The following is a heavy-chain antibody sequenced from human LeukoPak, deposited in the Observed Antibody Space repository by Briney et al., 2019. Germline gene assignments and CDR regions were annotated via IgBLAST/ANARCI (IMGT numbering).Heavy chain of an antibody. CDR2: VFHSGTT. CDR3: ARRMATVTDAFDI. J-gene: IGHJ3*02. D-gene: IGHD5-24*01. Sequence: SETLSLTCNVSGDPLTSHFWSWIRQTPGKGLEWIGYVFHSGTTNYSPSLKSRVTISLDTSKKQFYLRLASVTAADTAVYYCARRMATVTDAFDIWGRGTMVSVSS. V-gene: IGHV4-59*08. CDR1: GDPLTSHF.